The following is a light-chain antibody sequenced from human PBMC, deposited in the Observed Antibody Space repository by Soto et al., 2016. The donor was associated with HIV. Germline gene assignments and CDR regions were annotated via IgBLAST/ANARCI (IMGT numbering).Light chain of an antibody. CDR3: QHYNSYPLT. J-gene: IGKJ4*01. CDR2: KAS. Sequence: DIRMTQSPSTLSASLGDRVTITCRASQSINKWLAWYQQKPGKAPNLLIYKASTSQSGVPSTFSGSGSGTEFTLTISSLQPDDFATYYCQHYNSYPLTFGGGTKVEI. V-gene: IGKV1-5*03. CDR1: QSINKW.